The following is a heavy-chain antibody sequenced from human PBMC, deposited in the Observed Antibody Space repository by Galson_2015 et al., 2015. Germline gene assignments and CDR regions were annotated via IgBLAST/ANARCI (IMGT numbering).Heavy chain of an antibody. D-gene: IGHD3-22*01. J-gene: IGHJ4*02. CDR3: ARSYSSGRALDY. V-gene: IGHV3-30*01. Sequence: SLRLSCAASGFIFSSYPMHWVRQAPGKGLERVAFISSDGSNNFYADSVKGRFTISRDNSKNTLYLQMNSLRAEDTAVYYCARSYSSGRALDYWGQGTLSTVSS. CDR2: ISSDGSNN. CDR1: GFIFSSYP.